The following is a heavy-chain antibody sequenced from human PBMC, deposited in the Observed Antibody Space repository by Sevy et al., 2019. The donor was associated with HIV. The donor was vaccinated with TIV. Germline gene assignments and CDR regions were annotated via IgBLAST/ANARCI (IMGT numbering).Heavy chain of an antibody. D-gene: IGHD6-6*01. CDR1: GDSISGYY. CDR3: ANGISARLDY. V-gene: IGHV4-59*01. Sequence: SEILSLTCTVSGDSISGYYWSWIRQPPGKGLEWIGYIYYSGITNYNPPLKSRVTISADTSKNQISLNLSSVTAADTAVYYCANGISARLDYWGQGTLVTVSS. CDR2: IYYSGIT. J-gene: IGHJ4*02.